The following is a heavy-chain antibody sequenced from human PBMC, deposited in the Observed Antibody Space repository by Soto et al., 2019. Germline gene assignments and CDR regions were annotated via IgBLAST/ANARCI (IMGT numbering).Heavy chain of an antibody. J-gene: IGHJ6*03. CDR1: GGSISSYY. CDR3: AGSWIFGVVTITFYYYMDV. CDR2: IYYSGST. V-gene: IGHV4-59*01. D-gene: IGHD3-3*01. Sequence: QVQLQESGPGLVKPSETLSLTCTVSGGSISSYYWSWIRQPPGKGLEWIGYIYYSGSTNYNPSLKRPVTISVDTSKNQFSLKLSSVTGADTAVYYCAGSWIFGVVTITFYYYMDVWGKGTTVTVSS.